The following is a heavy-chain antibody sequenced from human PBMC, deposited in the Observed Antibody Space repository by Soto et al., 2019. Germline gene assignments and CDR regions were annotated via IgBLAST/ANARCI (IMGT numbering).Heavy chain of an antibody. Sequence: GGSLRLSCAASGFTFSSYGMHWVRQAPGKGLEWVAVISYDGSNKYYADSVKGRFTISRDNSKNTLYLQMNSLRAEDTAVYYCAKEGPPMDYYYYGMDVWGQGTTVTVSS. D-gene: IGHD2-8*01. CDR2: ISYDGSNK. V-gene: IGHV3-30*18. CDR3: AKEGPPMDYYYYGMDV. CDR1: GFTFSSYG. J-gene: IGHJ6*02.